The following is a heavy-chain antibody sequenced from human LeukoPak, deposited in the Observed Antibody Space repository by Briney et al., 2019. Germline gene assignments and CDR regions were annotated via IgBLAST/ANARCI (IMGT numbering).Heavy chain of an antibody. J-gene: IGHJ4*02. CDR3: AKDKGSPQVPYYFDY. D-gene: IGHD6-13*01. CDR1: GFTFSSYS. V-gene: IGHV3-48*01. CDR2: ISSSSSTI. Sequence: TGGSLRLSCAASGFTFSSYSMNWVRQAPGKGLEWVSYISSSSSTIYYADSVKGRFTISRDNSKNTLYLQMNSLRAEDTAVYYCAKDKGSPQVPYYFDYWGQGTLVTVSS.